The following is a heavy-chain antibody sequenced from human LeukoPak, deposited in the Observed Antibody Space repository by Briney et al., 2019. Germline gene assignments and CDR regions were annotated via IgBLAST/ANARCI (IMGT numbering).Heavy chain of an antibody. CDR2: ISSRGSSI. D-gene: IGHD3-16*01. J-gene: IGHJ6*03. CDR3: ARDLVSYYNYYMDV. Sequence: GGSLRLSCAASGFTFSTYSMNWVRQAPGKGLEWVSYISSRGSSIYYGDFVKGRFTISRDNAKNSLYLQMNSLRVEDTAVYYCARDLVSYYNYYMDVWGKGTTVTVSS. V-gene: IGHV3-48*01. CDR1: GFTFSTYS.